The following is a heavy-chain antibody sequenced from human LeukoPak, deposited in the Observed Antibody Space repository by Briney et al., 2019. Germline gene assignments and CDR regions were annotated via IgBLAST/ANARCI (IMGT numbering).Heavy chain of an antibody. V-gene: IGHV4-59*01. D-gene: IGHD6-19*01. CDR3: ASSLDSSGWYFGVY. CDR2: IYYSGST. CDR1: GASISSYY. Sequence: SETLSLTCTVSGASISSYYWSWIRQPPGKGLEWIGYIYYSGSTNYNPSLKSRVTISVDTSKNQFSLKLSSVTAADTTLYYCASSLDSSGWYFGVYWGQGTLVTVSS. J-gene: IGHJ4*02.